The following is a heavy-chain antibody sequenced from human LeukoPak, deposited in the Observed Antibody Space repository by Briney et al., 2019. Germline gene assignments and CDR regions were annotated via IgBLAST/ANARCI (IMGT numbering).Heavy chain of an antibody. CDR3: AKVLYPTRIFHMDV. J-gene: IGHJ6*02. D-gene: IGHD2-15*01. Sequence: PGGSLRLSCAASGFTFSSYWMSWVRLAPGKGLEWVANIEQDGSEKYYVDSVKGRFTISRDNAKNSLYLQMNSLRAEDTAVYYCAKVLYPTRIFHMDVWGQGTTVTVSS. CDR2: IEQDGSEK. V-gene: IGHV3-7*05. CDR1: GFTFSSYW.